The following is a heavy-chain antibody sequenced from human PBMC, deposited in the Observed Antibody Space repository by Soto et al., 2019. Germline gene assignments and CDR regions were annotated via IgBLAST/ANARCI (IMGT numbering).Heavy chain of an antibody. CDR2: IYYSGST. Sequence: PWETLSRTCTVSGGSISSYYWSWIRQPPGKGLEWIGYIYYSGSTNYPPSLTSRVTISVDTSKNQFSLKLSSVTAADTAVYYCAVYDFWSGYPHYYYYLHVWGKGTTVTVSS. CDR1: GGSISSYY. V-gene: IGHV4-59*08. CDR3: AVYDFWSGYPHYYYYLHV. J-gene: IGHJ6*03. D-gene: IGHD3-3*01.